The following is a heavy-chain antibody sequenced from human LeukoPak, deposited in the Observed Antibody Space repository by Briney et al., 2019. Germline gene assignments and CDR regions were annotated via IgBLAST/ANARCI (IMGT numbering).Heavy chain of an antibody. CDR3: AKPIAVAGTYDFQH. V-gene: IGHV3-53*01. CDR1: GFTVSSNY. Sequence: GGSLRLSWAASGFTVSSNYMSWVRQAPGKGLEWVSVIYSGGSTYYADSVKGRFTISRDNSKNTLYLQMNSLRAEDTAVYYCAKPIAVAGTYDFQHWGQGTLVTVSS. CDR2: IYSGGST. D-gene: IGHD6-19*01. J-gene: IGHJ1*01.